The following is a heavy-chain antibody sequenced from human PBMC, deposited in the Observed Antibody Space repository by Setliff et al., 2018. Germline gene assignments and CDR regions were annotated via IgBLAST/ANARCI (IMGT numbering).Heavy chain of an antibody. CDR1: GFTFSSYW. Sequence: GGSLRLSCAASGFTFSSYWMSWVRQAPGKGLEWVANINQDGSEKYYVDSVKGRFTISRDSAKNSVYLQMNSLRADDTAIYYCAKDRKNYYDTSGYPDAFDIWGQGTTVTVSS. D-gene: IGHD3-22*01. CDR3: AKDRKNYYDTSGYPDAFDI. V-gene: IGHV3-7*03. CDR2: INQDGSEK. J-gene: IGHJ3*02.